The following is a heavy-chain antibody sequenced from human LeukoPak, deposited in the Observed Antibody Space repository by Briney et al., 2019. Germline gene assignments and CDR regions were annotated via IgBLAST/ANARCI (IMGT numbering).Heavy chain of an antibody. CDR3: ARGSYYYDSSGYRDYWYFDL. J-gene: IGHJ2*01. CDR2: ISSSSSTI. CDR1: GFTFSSYS. D-gene: IGHD3-22*01. V-gene: IGHV3-48*01. Sequence: PGGSLRLSCAASGFTFSSYSMNWVRQAPGKGLEWVSYISSSSSTIYYADSVKGRFTISRDNAKNSLYLQMNSLRAEDTAVYYCARGSYYYDSSGYRDYWYFDLWGHGTLVTVSS.